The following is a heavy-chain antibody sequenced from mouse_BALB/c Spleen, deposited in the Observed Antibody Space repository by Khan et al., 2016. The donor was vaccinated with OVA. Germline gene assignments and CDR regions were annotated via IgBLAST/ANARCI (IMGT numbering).Heavy chain of an antibody. V-gene: IGHV14-3*02. CDR2: IDPLNGNT. J-gene: IGHJ3*01. CDR1: GFNIKDTY. CDR3: VSPNWFVY. Sequence: EVQLQESGAELVKPGASVKLSCTGSGFNIKDTYMHWVKQRPEQDLEWIGRIDPLNGNTTYAPKFQGKATITADTSSNTAYLQVSSLTSDDTAVYYCVSPNWFVYWGQGTLVTVSA.